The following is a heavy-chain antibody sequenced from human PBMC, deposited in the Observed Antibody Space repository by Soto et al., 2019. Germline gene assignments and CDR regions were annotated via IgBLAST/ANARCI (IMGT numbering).Heavy chain of an antibody. CDR3: ARDPSEGRVGNWFES. D-gene: IGHD2-2*01. V-gene: IGHV3-21*06. CDR2: IGGTSYV. Sequence: LRLSCAASGFTFGNYAMSWVRQAPGKGLQWVSAIGGTSYVYYADSVKGRLTTSRDNAKSILYLEMYALRTEDTAVYYCARDPSEGRVGNWFESWGQGTLVTVSS. CDR1: GFTFGNYA. J-gene: IGHJ5*01.